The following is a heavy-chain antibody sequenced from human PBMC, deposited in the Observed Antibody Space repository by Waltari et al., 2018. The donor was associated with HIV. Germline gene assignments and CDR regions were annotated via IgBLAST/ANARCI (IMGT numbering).Heavy chain of an antibody. D-gene: IGHD3-3*01. V-gene: IGHV3-9*01. J-gene: IGHJ6*02. CDR3: VKDGASTIFGVLNGMDV. CDR1: GLTLDDYA. CDR2: ISWNSGDI. Sequence: VQLVESGVGSVQSGRSLGLSCTASGLTLDDYATHWARQPPGKGLEWVSGISWNSGDIAYADSVKGRFTISRDNTKNSLFLQMNSVRVEDTALYYCVKDGASTIFGVLNGMDVWGQGTTVTVSS.